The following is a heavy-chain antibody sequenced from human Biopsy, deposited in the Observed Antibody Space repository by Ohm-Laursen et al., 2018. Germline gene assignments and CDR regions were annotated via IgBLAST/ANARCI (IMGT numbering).Heavy chain of an antibody. J-gene: IGHJ4*02. CDR1: DGSINSYY. D-gene: IGHD5-18*01. V-gene: IGHV4-59*01. Sequence: SGTLSLTCTVSDGSINSYYWNWIRQPPGKRLEWIGNIYYSGSTNFNPSLKSRVTISVDTSKNQFSLKLGSVTAADTAVYFCARGSSYGYDFDYWGQGTLVAVPS. CDR2: IYYSGST. CDR3: ARGSSYGYDFDY.